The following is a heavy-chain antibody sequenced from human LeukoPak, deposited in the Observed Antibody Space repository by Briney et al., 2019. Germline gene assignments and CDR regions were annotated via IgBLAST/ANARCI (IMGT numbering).Heavy chain of an antibody. CDR3: ARAKTRYSGYDNDYYFDY. CDR1: GYTFTSYG. CDR2: ISAYNGNT. D-gene: IGHD5-12*01. Sequence: ASVKVSCKASGYTFTSYGISWVRQAPGQGLEWMGWISAYNGNTNYAQKLQGRVTMTTDTSTSTAYMELRSLRSDDTAVYYCARAKTRYSGYDNDYYFDYWGQGTLVTVSS. V-gene: IGHV1-18*01. J-gene: IGHJ4*02.